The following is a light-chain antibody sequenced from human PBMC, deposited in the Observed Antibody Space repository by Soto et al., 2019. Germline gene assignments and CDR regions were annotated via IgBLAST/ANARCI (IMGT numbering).Light chain of an antibody. CDR2: GAS. V-gene: IGKV3-15*01. J-gene: IGKJ2*01. Sequence: EIVMTQSPVTLSVSPGERATLSCRSSQRVSSNVAWYQQKPGQAPRLLIYGASTRATGIPARFSGSGSETEFTLTISSLQSEDFAVYYCQQYNNWPPYPFGQGTKVDIK. CDR1: QRVSSN. CDR3: QQYNNWPPYP.